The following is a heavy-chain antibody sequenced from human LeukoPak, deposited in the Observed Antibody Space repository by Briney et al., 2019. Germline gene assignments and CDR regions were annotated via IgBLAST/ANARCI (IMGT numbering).Heavy chain of an antibody. V-gene: IGHV3-30*04. J-gene: IGHJ6*03. Sequence: GGSLRLSCAASGFTFSSYAMHWVRQAPGKGLEWVAVISYDGSNKYYADSVKGRFTISRDNSKNTLYLQMNSLRAEDTAVYYCARDPLRDYYYYMDVWGKGTTVTVSS. CDR3: ARDPLRDYYYYMDV. CDR2: ISYDGSNK. CDR1: GFTFSSYA.